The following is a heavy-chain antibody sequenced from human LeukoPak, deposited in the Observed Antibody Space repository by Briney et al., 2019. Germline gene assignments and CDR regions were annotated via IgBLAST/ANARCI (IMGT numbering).Heavy chain of an antibody. CDR1: GGSINNYY. D-gene: IGHD4-11*01. Sequence: SETLSLTCTVSGGSINNYYWSWIRQPPGKGPEWIGYIYYSGTTSYNPSLTSRVTISVDTSKNQFSLKLTSVTAADTAVYYCARHDPSKNGAYDIWGQGQWSPSL. CDR3: ARHDPSKNGAYDI. V-gene: IGHV4-59*08. J-gene: IGHJ3*02. CDR2: IYYSGTT.